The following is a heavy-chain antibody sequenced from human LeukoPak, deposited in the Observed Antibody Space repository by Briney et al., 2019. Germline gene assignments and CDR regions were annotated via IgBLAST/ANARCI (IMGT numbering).Heavy chain of an antibody. CDR2: ISGSNTYI. J-gene: IGHJ4*02. Sequence: PGGSLRLSCAASGFPFSSYAMTWIRQAQGKGLNWASSISGSNTYIYYADSVKGRFTISRDNAKNSLYLQMNSLRAEDTAVYYCARARNYGTVFDSWGQGTLVTVSS. V-gene: IGHV3-21*06. D-gene: IGHD3-10*01. CDR3: ARARNYGTVFDS. CDR1: GFPFSSYA.